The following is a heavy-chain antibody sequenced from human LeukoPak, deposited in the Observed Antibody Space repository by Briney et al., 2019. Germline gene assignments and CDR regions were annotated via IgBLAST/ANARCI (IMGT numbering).Heavy chain of an antibody. D-gene: IGHD5-18*01. V-gene: IGHV4-34*01. CDR2: INHSGST. CDR3: ARQVDSYGYYFDY. J-gene: IGHJ4*02. Sequence: PSETLSLTCAVYGGSFSGYYWSWIRQPPGKGLEWIGEINHSGSTNYNPSLKSRVTISVDTSKNQFSLKLSSVTAADTAVYYCARQVDSYGYYFDYWGQGTLVTVSS. CDR1: GGSFSGYY.